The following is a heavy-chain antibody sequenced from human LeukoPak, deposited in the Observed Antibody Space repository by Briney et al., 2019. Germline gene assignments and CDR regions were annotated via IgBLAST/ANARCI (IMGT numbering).Heavy chain of an antibody. V-gene: IGHV3-53*01. Sequence: GGSLRLSCAASGFTVSSNYMSWVRQAPGKGLEWVSVIYSGGSTYYADSVKGRFTISRDNSKNTLYLQMNSLRAEDTAVYYCARINRGWADAFDIWGQGTMVTVSS. CDR3: ARINRGWADAFDI. D-gene: IGHD6-19*01. J-gene: IGHJ3*02. CDR2: IYSGGST. CDR1: GFTVSSNY.